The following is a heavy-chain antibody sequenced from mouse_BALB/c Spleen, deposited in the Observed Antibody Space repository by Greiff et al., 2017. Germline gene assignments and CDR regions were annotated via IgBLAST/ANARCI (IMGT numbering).Heavy chain of an antibody. CDR3: ARDDDYGGEWFAY. D-gene: IGHD2-4*01. Sequence: VQLVESGPGLVAPSQSLSITCTVSGFSLTSYGVHWVRQPPGKGLEWLGVIWAGGSTTYNSAHMSRLSISKDNSKSQVFLQMNSLRTDDTAMYYYARDDDYGGEWFAYWGQGTLVTVSA. V-gene: IGHV2-9*02. J-gene: IGHJ3*01. CDR2: IWAGGST. CDR1: GFSLTSYG.